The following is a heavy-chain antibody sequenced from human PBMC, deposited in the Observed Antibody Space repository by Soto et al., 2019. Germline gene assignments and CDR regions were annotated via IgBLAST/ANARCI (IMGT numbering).Heavy chain of an antibody. Sequence: GGSLRLSCAASGFTFSSYVMRWVRQAPGKSLEWVAVISYEGSNKYYADSVKGRFTISRDNSKNTLYLQMNSLRAEDTAVYYCAKDGVGATGPFDYWGQGTLVTVSS. CDR1: GFTFSSYV. CDR3: AKDGVGATGPFDY. J-gene: IGHJ4*02. D-gene: IGHD5-12*01. V-gene: IGHV3-30*18. CDR2: ISYEGSNK.